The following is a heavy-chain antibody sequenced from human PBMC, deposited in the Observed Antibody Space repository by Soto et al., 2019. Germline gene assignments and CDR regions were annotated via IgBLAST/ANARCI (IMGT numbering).Heavy chain of an antibody. J-gene: IGHJ5*02. CDR3: XXXXXXXXXXXXXXXXXXXXVDWFDP. CDR1: GFTFSTYS. V-gene: IGHV3-23*01. CDR2: IXGDSKVA. Sequence: EVQLLESGGGLVQPGGSLRLSCAASGFTFSTYSMSWVRQAPGKGLEWVSAIXGDSKVAYCADSVRGRCTISRDNSKNTXYXXXXXXXXXXXXXXXXXXXXXXXXXXXXXXXXXXXXVDWFDPWGQGTLVTVSS.